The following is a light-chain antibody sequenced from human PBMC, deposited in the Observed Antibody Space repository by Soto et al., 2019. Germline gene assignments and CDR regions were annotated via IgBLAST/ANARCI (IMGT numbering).Light chain of an antibody. CDR3: QERSNWPPWT. CDR2: GAS. J-gene: IGKJ1*01. CDR1: QSVSSSY. V-gene: IGKV3D-20*02. Sequence: EIVLTQSPGTLSLSPGERATLSCRASQSVSSSYLAWYQQKPGQAPRLLIYGASSRATVIPDRFSGSGSGTDFTLTISSLEPEDFAVYYCQERSNWPPWTFGQGTKVDIK.